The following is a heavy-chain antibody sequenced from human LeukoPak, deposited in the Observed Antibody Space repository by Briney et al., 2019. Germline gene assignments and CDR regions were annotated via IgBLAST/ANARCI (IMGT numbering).Heavy chain of an antibody. CDR3: ARDLIVEDIVVVPAAITPPYQTPLGY. CDR2: INPSGGST. V-gene: IGHV1-46*01. Sequence: ASVKVSCKASGYTFTSYYMHWVRQAPGQGLEWMGIINPSGGSTSYAQKFQGRVTMTRDTSTSTVFMELSSLRSEDTAVYYCARDLIVEDIVVVPAAITPPYQTPLGYWGQGTLVTVSS. CDR1: GYTFTSYY. D-gene: IGHD2-2*02. J-gene: IGHJ4*02.